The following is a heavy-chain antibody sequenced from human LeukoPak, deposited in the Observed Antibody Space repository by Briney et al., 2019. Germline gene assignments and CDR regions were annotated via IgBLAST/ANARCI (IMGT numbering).Heavy chain of an antibody. D-gene: IGHD3-22*01. Sequence: ASVKVSCKASGYTFTGYYMHWVRQAPGQGLEWMGRINPNSGGTNYAQKFQGRVTMTRDTSISTAYMELSRLRSDDTAVYYCARDRAYYDSSGHRGYYYYYMDVWGKGTTVTVSS. CDR1: GYTFTGYY. V-gene: IGHV1-2*06. CDR3: ARDRAYYDSSGHRGYYYYYMDV. CDR2: INPNSGGT. J-gene: IGHJ6*03.